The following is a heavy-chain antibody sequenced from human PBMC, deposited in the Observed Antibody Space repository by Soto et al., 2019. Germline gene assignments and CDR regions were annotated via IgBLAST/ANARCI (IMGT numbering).Heavy chain of an antibody. CDR2: ISYDGNNK. J-gene: IGHJ6*02. Sequence: QVQLVESGGGVVQPGRSLRLSCAASGCTCSSYGMHWVRQAPGKGREWVAVISYDGNNKYDLDSLKGRFTISRDNSKKTLYLELNSMRAKDTVVYYCAKTSGDYVFWYYGMDVWGQGTKVTVPS. CDR1: GCTCSSYG. V-gene: IGHV3-30*18. D-gene: IGHD4-17*01. CDR3: AKTSGDYVFWYYGMDV.